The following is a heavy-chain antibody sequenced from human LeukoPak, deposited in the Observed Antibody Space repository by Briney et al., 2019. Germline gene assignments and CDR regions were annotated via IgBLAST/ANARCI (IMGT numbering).Heavy chain of an antibody. Sequence: GGSLRLSCAASGFTFRTYWMHWVRQVPGKGLVWVSRIKTDGSETVYADNVKGRFTISRDNARNTLYLQMNSLRVEDTAVYYCTRTYYYDSRDYFDYWGQGALVTVYS. D-gene: IGHD3-22*01. CDR1: GFTFRTYW. J-gene: IGHJ4*02. CDR3: TRTYYYDSRDYFDY. V-gene: IGHV3-74*01. CDR2: IKTDGSET.